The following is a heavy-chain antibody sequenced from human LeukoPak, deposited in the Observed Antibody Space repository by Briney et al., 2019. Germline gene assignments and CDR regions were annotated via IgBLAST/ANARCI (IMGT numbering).Heavy chain of an antibody. J-gene: IGHJ3*02. CDR1: GGSISSGSYY. D-gene: IGHD3-10*01. CDR2: IYTSGST. V-gene: IGHV4-61*02. Sequence: SETLSLTCTVSGGSISSGSYYWSWIRQPAGKGLEWIGRIYTSGSTNYNPSLKSRVTISVDTSKNQFSLKLSSVTAADTAVYYCARNPQHYYGSGKGAFDIWGQGTMVTVSS. CDR3: ARNPQHYYGSGKGAFDI.